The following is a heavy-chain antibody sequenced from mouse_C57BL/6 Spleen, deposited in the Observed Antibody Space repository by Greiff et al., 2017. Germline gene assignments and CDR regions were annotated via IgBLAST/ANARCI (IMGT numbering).Heavy chain of an antibody. Sequence: EVQGVESGGGLVQPKGSLKLSCAASGFTFNTYAMHWVRQAPGKGLEWVARIRSKSSNYATYYADSVKDRFTISRDDSQSMLYLQMNNLKTEDTAMYYCVRGRPYYGSSSGYFDVWGTGTTVTVSS. CDR1: GFTFNTYA. V-gene: IGHV10-3*01. CDR2: IRSKSSNYAT. CDR3: VRGRPYYGSSSGYFDV. J-gene: IGHJ1*03. D-gene: IGHD1-1*01.